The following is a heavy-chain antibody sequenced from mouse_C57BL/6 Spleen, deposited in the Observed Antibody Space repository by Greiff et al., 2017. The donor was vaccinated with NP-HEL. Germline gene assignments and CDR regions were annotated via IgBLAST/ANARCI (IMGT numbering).Heavy chain of an antibody. D-gene: IGHD2-3*01. CDR1: GYTFTSYW. J-gene: IGHJ4*01. Sequence: QVQLQQPGAELVKPRASVKLSCKASGYTFTSYWMQWVKQRPGQGLEWIGEIDPSDSYTNYNQKFKGKATLTVDTSSSTAYMQLSSLTSEDSAVYYCASCDGYYVWGQGTSVTVSS. CDR3: ASCDGYYV. CDR2: IDPSDSYT. V-gene: IGHV1-50*01.